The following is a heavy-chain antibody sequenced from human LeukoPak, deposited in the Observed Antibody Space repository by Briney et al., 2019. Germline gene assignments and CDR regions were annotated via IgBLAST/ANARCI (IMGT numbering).Heavy chain of an antibody. CDR2: ISHSGST. CDR1: GGSISSSSYF. Sequence: PSETLSLTCTVFGGSISSSSYFWGWIRQPAGKGLEWIGSISHSGSTYYDPSLKSRITISVDTSKNQFSLKVRSVTAADTAVYYCARGSTFYYDSLRLVRAFDIWGQGTIVTVSS. D-gene: IGHD3-22*01. J-gene: IGHJ3*02. V-gene: IGHV4-39*01. CDR3: ARGSTFYYDSLRLVRAFDI.